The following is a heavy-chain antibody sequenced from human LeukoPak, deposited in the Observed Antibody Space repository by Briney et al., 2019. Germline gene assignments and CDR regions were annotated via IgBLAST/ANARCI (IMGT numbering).Heavy chain of an antibody. CDR3: ARLPYYDILTGYSYFVY. V-gene: IGHV5-51*01. CDR2: IDPGDSDT. Sequence: GESLKISCKDSGYIYTTYWIGWVRQLPGKGLEWIGIIDPGDSDTKYSPSLHGQVTMSADKSISTAYLQWSSLKASDTAMYYCARLPYYDILTGYSYFVYWGQGTLVTVSS. J-gene: IGHJ4*02. D-gene: IGHD3-9*01. CDR1: GYIYTTYW.